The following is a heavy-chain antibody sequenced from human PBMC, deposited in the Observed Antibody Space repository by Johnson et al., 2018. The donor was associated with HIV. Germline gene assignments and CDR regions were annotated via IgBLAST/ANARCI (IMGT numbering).Heavy chain of an antibody. J-gene: IGHJ3*02. CDR2: IGGRGGST. CDR1: GFTFDDYA. V-gene: IGHV3-23*04. D-gene: IGHD2-2*01. CDR3: ASRSNGVVPAAYFESYLDI. Sequence: VQLVESGGALVQPGRSLRLSCAASGFTFDDYAMHWVRQAPGKGLEWVSAIGGRGGSTYYADSVKGRFTISRDNSKNTLYLQMNSLRAEDRAVYYCASRSNGVVPAAYFESYLDIWGQGTMVTVSS.